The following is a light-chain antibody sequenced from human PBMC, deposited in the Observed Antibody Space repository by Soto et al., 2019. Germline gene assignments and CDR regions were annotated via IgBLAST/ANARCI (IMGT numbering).Light chain of an antibody. CDR2: SNN. CDR3: AAWDDSLNAVV. J-gene: IGLJ2*01. Sequence: QSVLTQPPSASGTPGQRVTISCSGSSSNIGRNTVNWYQQLPGTAPKVLIYSNNQRPSGVPDRLSGSKSGTSASLAISGLQSEDEADYYCAAWDDSLNAVVFGGGTKFTVL. CDR1: SSNIGRNT. V-gene: IGLV1-44*01.